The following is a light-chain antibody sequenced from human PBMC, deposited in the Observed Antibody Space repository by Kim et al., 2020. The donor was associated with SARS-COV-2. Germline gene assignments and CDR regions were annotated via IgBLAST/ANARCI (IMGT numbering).Light chain of an antibody. CDR2: SNN. CDR1: SSNIGSNT. V-gene: IGLV1-44*01. J-gene: IGLJ1*01. CDR3: AAWDDRMNGYV. Sequence: GQRVTISCSGSSSNIGSNTITWYHQLPGTAPKLLIYSNNQRPSGVPDRFSGSKSGTSASLAISGLQSEDEADYYCAAWDDRMNGYVFGTGTKVTVL.